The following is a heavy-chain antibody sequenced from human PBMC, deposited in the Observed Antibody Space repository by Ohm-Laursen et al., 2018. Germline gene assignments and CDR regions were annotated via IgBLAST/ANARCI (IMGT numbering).Heavy chain of an antibody. CDR3: ARDWIAAAGYYYYGLDV. Sequence: SLRLSCAASGFTFSSYAMSWVRQAPGKGLEWVANIKQDGSEKNYVDSVKGRFTISRDNAKNSLYLQMNSLRAEDTAVYYCARDWIAAAGYYYYGLDVWGQGTTVTVSS. J-gene: IGHJ6*02. CDR1: GFTFSSYA. CDR2: IKQDGSEK. V-gene: IGHV3-7*01. D-gene: IGHD6-13*01.